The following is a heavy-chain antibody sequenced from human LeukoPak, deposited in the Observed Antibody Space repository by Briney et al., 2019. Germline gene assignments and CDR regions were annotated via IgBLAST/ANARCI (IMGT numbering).Heavy chain of an antibody. CDR1: GYTFTSYG. Sequence: SVKVSCKASGYTFTSYGISWVRQAPGQGLEWMGRIIPILGIANYAQKFQGRVTITADKSTSTAYMELSSLRSEDTAVYYCAGSVTTSYYYYGLDYWGQGTLVTVSS. CDR3: AGSVTTSYYYYGLDY. J-gene: IGHJ4*02. V-gene: IGHV1-69*04. D-gene: IGHD4-17*01. CDR2: IIPILGIA.